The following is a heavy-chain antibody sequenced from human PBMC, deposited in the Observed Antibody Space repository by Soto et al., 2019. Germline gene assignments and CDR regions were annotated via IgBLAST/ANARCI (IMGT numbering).Heavy chain of an antibody. CDR2: IYYSGST. CDR3: ARRRSDYGMDV. V-gene: IGHV4-39*01. J-gene: IGHJ6*02. CDR1: GGSISSSSYY. Sequence: QLQLQESGPGLVKPSETLSLTCTVSGGSISSSSYYWGWIRQPPGKGLEWIGSIYYSGSTYYNPSLKSRVTISVDTSKNQFSLKLSSVTAAVTAVYYCARRRSDYGMDVWGQGTTVTVSS. D-gene: IGHD3-3*01.